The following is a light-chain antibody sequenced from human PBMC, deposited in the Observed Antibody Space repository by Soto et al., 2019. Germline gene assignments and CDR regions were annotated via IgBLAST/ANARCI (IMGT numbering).Light chain of an antibody. V-gene: IGKV1-27*01. J-gene: IGKJ1*01. Sequence: DIQMTQSPSSLSASVGDRVTITCRASQGISNYLAWYQQKPGKVPKLLIYAASTLQSGVPSRFSGSGSGTDFTLTISSLQPADVAIYYCQKYNSAPRTFGQGTKVEIK. CDR1: QGISNY. CDR2: AAS. CDR3: QKYNSAPRT.